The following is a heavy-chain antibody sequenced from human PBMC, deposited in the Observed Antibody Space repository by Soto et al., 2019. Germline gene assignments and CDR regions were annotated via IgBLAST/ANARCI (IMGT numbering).Heavy chain of an antibody. CDR3: ARSVDYFDY. D-gene: IGHD2-15*01. J-gene: IGHJ4*02. CDR1: GFSLSTSEVG. CDR2: IYWDDDK. V-gene: IGHV2-5*02. Sequence: QITLKESGPPLVKPTQTLTLTCTFSGFSLSTSEVGVGWIRYPPGKALELLAFIYWDDDKRYTPSLQSRLTITKDTSKNPVVLTMTNMDPVDTATYYCARSVDYFDYLGQGALVTVSS.